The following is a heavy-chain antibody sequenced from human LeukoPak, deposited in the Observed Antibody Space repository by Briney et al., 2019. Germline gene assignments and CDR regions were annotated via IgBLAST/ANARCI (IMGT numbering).Heavy chain of an antibody. CDR3: ARDAPVGYSSSWYGY. Sequence: SETLSLTCAVYGGSFSGYYWSWIRQPPGKGLEWNGEINHSGSTNYNPSLKSRVTISVDTSKNQFSLKLSSVTAANTAVYYCARDAPVGYSSSWYGYWGQGTLVTVSS. CDR2: INHSGST. D-gene: IGHD6-13*01. V-gene: IGHV4-34*01. J-gene: IGHJ4*02. CDR1: GGSFSGYY.